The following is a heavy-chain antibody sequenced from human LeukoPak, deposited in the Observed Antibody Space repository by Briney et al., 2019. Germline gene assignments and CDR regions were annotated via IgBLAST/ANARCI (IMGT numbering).Heavy chain of an antibody. CDR3: VWDAGTYLSFDP. D-gene: IGHD1-26*01. V-gene: IGHV3-21*01. J-gene: IGHJ5*02. CDR2: ISSSSTYI. Sequence: PGGSLRLSCAASGFTFSTHSMNWVSQAPGRGLEWVSCISSSSTYIKYTDSVKGRFTISRDNAKNSLYLQMNSLRAEDTAVYYCVWDAGTYLSFDPWGQGTLVTVSS. CDR1: GFTFSTHS.